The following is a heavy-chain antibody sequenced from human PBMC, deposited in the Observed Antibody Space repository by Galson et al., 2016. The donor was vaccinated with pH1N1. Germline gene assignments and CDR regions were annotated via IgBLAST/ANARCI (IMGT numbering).Heavy chain of an antibody. CDR2: INPNSGDT. J-gene: IGHJ5*02. CDR1: GYSFIVHY. CDR3: ATGSGNSWFDP. V-gene: IGHV1-2*02. D-gene: IGHD3-10*01. Sequence: SVKVSCKAFGYSFIVHYMHWVRQAPGHGLEWMGWINPNSGDTKYAQTFQSRVTLTRDTSINTAYMELSSLTSDDTAVYYCATGSGNSWFDPWGQGTLVTVSS.